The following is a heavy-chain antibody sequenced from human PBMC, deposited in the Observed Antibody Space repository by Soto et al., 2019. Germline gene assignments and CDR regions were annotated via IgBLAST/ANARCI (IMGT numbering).Heavy chain of an antibody. CDR2: MNPNSGNT. V-gene: IGHV1-8*01. CDR1: GYTFTSDD. Sequence: ASVKVSCKASGYTFTSDDINWGLQATGQGLEWMGWMNPNSGNTGYAQKFQGRVTMTRNTSISTAYMELSSLRSEDTAVYYCARLMRRVGSWDFAYWGQGTLVTAPQ. CDR3: ARLMRRVGSWDFAY. D-gene: IGHD1-26*01. J-gene: IGHJ4*02.